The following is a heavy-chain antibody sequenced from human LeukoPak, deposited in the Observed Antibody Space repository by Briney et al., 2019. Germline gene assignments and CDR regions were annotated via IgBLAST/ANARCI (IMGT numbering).Heavy chain of an antibody. V-gene: IGHV3-21*01. CDR2: ISGDSNYI. CDR1: GFTFSSYS. D-gene: IGHD1-26*01. J-gene: IGHJ4*02. Sequence: PGGSLRLSCAASGFTFSSYSMNWVRQAPGKGLEWVSSISGDSNYIYYADSVRGRFTISRDNAKNSLYLQMNSLRVEDTAVYYCASERQWELPDYWGQGTLVTVSS. CDR3: ASERQWELPDY.